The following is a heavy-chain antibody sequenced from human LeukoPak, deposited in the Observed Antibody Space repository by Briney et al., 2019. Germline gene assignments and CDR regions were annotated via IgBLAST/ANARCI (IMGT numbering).Heavy chain of an antibody. D-gene: IGHD4-11*01. CDR2: IYSGGST. CDR3: VGVGTVTTAFDY. V-gene: IGHV3-53*01. CDR1: GFTFSSYS. J-gene: IGHJ4*02. Sequence: GGSLRLSCAASGFTFSSYSMNWVRQAPGKGLEWVSVIYSGGSTYYADSVKGRFTISRDKSKNTLYLQMNSLRAEDTAVYYCVGVGTVTTAFDYWGQGTLVTVSS.